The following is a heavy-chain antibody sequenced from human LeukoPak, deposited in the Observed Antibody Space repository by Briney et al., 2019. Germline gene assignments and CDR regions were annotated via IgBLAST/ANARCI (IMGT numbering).Heavy chain of an antibody. J-gene: IGHJ3*02. CDR3: ARGGYYYDSSGYQWNAFDI. Sequence: GRSLRLSCAASGFTFSTYAMHWVRQAPGKGLEWVAVISYDGSNKYYADSVKGRFTISRGNSKNTLYLQMNSLRAEDTAVYYCARGGYYYDSSGYQWNAFDIWGQGTMVTVSS. D-gene: IGHD3-22*01. V-gene: IGHV3-30-3*01. CDR1: GFTFSTYA. CDR2: ISYDGSNK.